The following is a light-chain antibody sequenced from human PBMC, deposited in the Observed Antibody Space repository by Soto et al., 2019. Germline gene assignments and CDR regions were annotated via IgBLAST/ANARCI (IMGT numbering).Light chain of an antibody. J-gene: IGLJ3*02. CDR1: SGHSTYA. CDR3: QTWDTGLGV. Sequence: QLVLTQSPSASASPGASVKLTCTLSSGHSTYAIAWHQQQPEKGPRYLMKLNSDGSHSKGDGIPDRFSGSSSGAERYLTISSLQSDDEADYYCQTWDTGLGVFGGGTKLTVL. V-gene: IGLV4-69*01. CDR2: LNSDGSH.